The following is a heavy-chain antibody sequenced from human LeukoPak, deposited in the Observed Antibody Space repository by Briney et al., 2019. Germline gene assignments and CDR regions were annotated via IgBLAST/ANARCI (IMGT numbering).Heavy chain of an antibody. CDR1: GRSISSSSNY. J-gene: IGHJ4*02. V-gene: IGHV4-39*01. Sequence: SETLSLTCTVSGRSISSSSNYWAWIRQPPGKGLEWMGSIFQSGSTYYNPSLESRLTITIDTSNNQFSLKLTSVTAADTAVYYCARQNSYVYYFDYWGQGTLVTVSS. D-gene: IGHD3-16*01. CDR3: ARQNSYVYYFDY. CDR2: IFQSGST.